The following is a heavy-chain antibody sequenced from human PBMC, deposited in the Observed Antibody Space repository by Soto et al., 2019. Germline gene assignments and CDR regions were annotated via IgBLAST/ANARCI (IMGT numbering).Heavy chain of an antibody. Sequence: QVQLVQSGTEVKKPGASVKVSCKASGYSFTTYNLHWVRQAPEQGLEWMGIINPSVGSTTYAQNFQDRVTMTRDTSTTTVYMELSSLRSEDTAVYYCARARDMDVWGQGTTVTVSS. V-gene: IGHV1-46*01. CDR1: GYSFTTYN. CDR2: INPSVGST. J-gene: IGHJ6*02. CDR3: ARARDMDV.